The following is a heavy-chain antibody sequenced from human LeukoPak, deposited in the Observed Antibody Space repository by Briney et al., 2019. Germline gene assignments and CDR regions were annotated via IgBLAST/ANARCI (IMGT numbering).Heavy chain of an antibody. J-gene: IGHJ6*03. D-gene: IGHD1-26*01. CDR2: ISAYNGNT. CDR3: ARDLGLGYSGCKYYYYYMDV. CDR1: GYTFTSYG. Sequence: ASVKVSCKASGYTFTSYGISWVRQAPGQGLEWMGWISAYNGNTNYAQKLQGRVTMTTDTSTSTAYMELRSLRSDDTAVYYCARDLGLGYSGCKYYYYYMDVWGKGTTVTISS. V-gene: IGHV1-18*01.